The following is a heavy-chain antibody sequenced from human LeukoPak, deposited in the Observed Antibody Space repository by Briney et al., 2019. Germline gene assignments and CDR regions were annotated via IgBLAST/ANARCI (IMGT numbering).Heavy chain of an antibody. CDR2: ISGSGGNT. V-gene: IGHV3-23*01. J-gene: IGHJ4*02. CDR1: GFTFSRNG. CDR3: AKDYRAYCGGDCYLFDY. Sequence: PGGSLRLSCAASGFTFSRNGMTWVRQAPGKGLEWVSAISGSGGNTYYADSVKGRLTISRDNSKNTLYLQMNSLRAEDTAVYYCAKDYRAYCGGDCYLFDYWGQGTLVTVSS. D-gene: IGHD2-21*02.